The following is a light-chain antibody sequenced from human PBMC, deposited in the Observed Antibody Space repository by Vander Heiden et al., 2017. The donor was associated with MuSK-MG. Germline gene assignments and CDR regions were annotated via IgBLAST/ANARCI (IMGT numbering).Light chain of an antibody. Sequence: EIVLTQSPGTLSLSPGERATLSCRASQSVSSSYLAWYQQKPGQAPRLLICGASSRATGIPDRFSGSGSGTDFTLTISRLEPEDLAVYYCQQYGSSPLTFGQGTKVEIK. J-gene: IGKJ1*01. CDR2: GAS. CDR1: QSVSSSY. V-gene: IGKV3-20*01. CDR3: QQYGSSPLT.